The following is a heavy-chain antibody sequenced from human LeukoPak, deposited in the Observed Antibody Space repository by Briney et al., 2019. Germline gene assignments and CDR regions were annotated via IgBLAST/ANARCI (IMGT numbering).Heavy chain of an antibody. D-gene: IGHD3-22*01. V-gene: IGHV1-69*04. J-gene: IGHJ3*02. CDR1: GDTFSSYA. CDR3: ARDREYYYDSSGYYNDAFDI. CDR2: IIPIFGIA. Sequence: GASVKVSCKASGDTFSSYAISWVRQAPGQGLEWMGRIIPIFGIANYAQKFQGRVTITADKSTSTAYMELSSLRSEDTAVYYCARDREYYYDSSGYYNDAFDIWGQGTMVTVSS.